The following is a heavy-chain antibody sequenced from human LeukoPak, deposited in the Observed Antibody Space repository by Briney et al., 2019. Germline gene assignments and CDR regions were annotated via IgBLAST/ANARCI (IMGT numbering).Heavy chain of an antibody. CDR1: GGTFNSYA. J-gene: IGHJ5*02. CDR3: ARDNSIADRGWWFDP. V-gene: IGHV1-69*06. Sequence: SVKVSCKASGGTFNSYAISWVRQAPGQGLEWMGGIIPMSDTANYPQKFRGRLTITADIPTSIVYTELSSLRSEDTAVYHCARDNSIADRGWWFDPWGQGTLVTVSS. CDR2: IIPMSDTA. D-gene: IGHD4-23*01.